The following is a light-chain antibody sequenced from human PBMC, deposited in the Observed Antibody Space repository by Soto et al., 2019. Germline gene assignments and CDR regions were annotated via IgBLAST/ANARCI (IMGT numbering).Light chain of an antibody. V-gene: IGLV2-14*01. CDR2: EVT. J-gene: IGLJ1*01. CDR3: SSYTDSSTLGLYV. CDR1: ISEIGGYEY. Sequence: QSVLTQPASVSGSPGQSFTISCTGTISEIGGYEYVSWYQQHPGKAPRLMIYEVTYRPSGVSNRFSGSKSGSTASLTISGLQAEDEADYYCSSYTDSSTLGLYVFGTGTKVTVL.